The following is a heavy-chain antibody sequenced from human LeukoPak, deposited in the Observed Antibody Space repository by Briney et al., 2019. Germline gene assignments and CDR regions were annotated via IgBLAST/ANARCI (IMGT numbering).Heavy chain of an antibody. J-gene: IGHJ4*02. D-gene: IGHD1-26*01. V-gene: IGHV3-33*01. CDR3: ARAGGSSAFDY. CDR1: GFTFSSYG. CDR2: IWYDGSNK. Sequence: GGSLRLSCAASGFTFSSYGMHRVRQAPGKGLEWVAVIWYDGSNKYYADSVKGRFTISRDNSKNTLYLQMNSLRAEDTAVYYCARAGGSSAFDYWGQGTLVTVSS.